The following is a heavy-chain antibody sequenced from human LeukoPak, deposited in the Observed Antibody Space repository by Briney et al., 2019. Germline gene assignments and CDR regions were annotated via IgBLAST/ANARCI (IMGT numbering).Heavy chain of an antibody. D-gene: IGHD3-10*01. J-gene: IGHJ4*02. Sequence: ASVKVSCKASGYTFTGYYMHWVRQAPGQGLEWMGWINPNSGGTNYAQKFQGRVTMTRDTSISTAYMELSRLRSDDTAVYYCARGAMVRGVIIWGDYFDYWGQGTLVTVPS. CDR1: GYTFTGYY. CDR2: INPNSGGT. V-gene: IGHV1-2*02. CDR3: ARGAMVRGVIIWGDYFDY.